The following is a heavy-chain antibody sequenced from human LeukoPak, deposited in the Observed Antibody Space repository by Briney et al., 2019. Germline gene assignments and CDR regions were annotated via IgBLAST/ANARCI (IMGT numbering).Heavy chain of an antibody. CDR1: GGSISSGGYS. CDR2: IYYSGST. D-gene: IGHD6-13*01. J-gene: IGHJ4*02. CDR3: ARGDISAPGGWVY. Sequence: PSETLSLTCAVSGGSISSGGYSWSWIRQPPGKGLEWIGYIYYSGSTYYNPSLKSRVTISVDTSKDQISLKLSSVTAADTAVYYCARGDISAPGGWVYWGQGTLVTVSS. V-gene: IGHV4-30-4*07.